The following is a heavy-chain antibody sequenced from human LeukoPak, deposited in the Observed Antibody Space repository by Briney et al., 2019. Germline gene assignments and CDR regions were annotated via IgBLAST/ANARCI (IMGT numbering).Heavy chain of an antibody. D-gene: IGHD3-9*01. CDR3: ATDQRYAFDY. CDR2: ISGNGGGT. J-gene: IGHJ4*02. CDR1: GFTFSSYA. Sequence: GGSLRLSCAASGFTFSSYAMSWARQAPGKGLEWVSGISGNGGGTYYADSVKGRFTISRDNSKNTLYLQMNSLRDDDTAVYYCATDQRYAFDYWGQGILVTVSS. V-gene: IGHV3-23*01.